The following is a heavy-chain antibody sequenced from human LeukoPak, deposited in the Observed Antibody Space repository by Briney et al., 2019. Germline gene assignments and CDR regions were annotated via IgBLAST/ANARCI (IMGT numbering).Heavy chain of an antibody. D-gene: IGHD5/OR15-5a*01. CDR1: GFTFSSYA. J-gene: IGHJ3*02. Sequence: GGSLRLSCAASGFTFSSYAMSWVRQAPGKGLEWVSAISGSGGSTYYADSVKGRFTISRDNAKNTMYLQMNSLRAEDTAVYYCARGVSGTGPDIWGLGTMVTVSS. CDR2: ISGSGGST. V-gene: IGHV3-23*01. CDR3: ARGVSGTGPDI.